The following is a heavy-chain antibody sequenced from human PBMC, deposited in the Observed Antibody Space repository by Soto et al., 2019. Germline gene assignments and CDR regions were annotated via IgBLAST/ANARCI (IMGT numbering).Heavy chain of an antibody. Sequence: ASVKVSCKASGYTFTSCDINWVRQATGQGLEWMGWMNPNSGNTGYAQKFQGRVTMTRNTSISTAYMELSSLRSEDTAVYYCARGSYYGSGSYLEGAFDYWGQGTLVTVSS. CDR2: MNPNSGNT. CDR3: ARGSYYGSGSYLEGAFDY. V-gene: IGHV1-8*01. CDR1: GYTFTSCD. J-gene: IGHJ4*02. D-gene: IGHD3-10*01.